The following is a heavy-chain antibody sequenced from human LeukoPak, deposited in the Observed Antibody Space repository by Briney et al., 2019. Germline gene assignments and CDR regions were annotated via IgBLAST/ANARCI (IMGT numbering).Heavy chain of an antibody. J-gene: IGHJ4*02. D-gene: IGHD3-22*01. CDR3: ARDARNSGMGYYYDSSGYLDY. Sequence: GRSLRLSCAASGFTFSSYAMHWVRQAPGKGLEWVAVIPHDGSNKYYADSVKGRFTISRDNSKNTLYLQMNSLRAEDTAVYYCARDARNSGMGYYYDSSGYLDYWGQGTLVTVSS. CDR1: GFTFSSYA. V-gene: IGHV3-30-3*01. CDR2: IPHDGSNK.